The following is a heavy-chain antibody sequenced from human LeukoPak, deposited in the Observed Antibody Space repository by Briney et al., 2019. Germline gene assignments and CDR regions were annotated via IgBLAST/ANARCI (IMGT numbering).Heavy chain of an antibody. J-gene: IGHJ4*02. Sequence: GRSLRLSCAASGFTFSSYAMHWVRQAPGKGLEWVANIKQDGSEIYYMDSVKGRFTISRDNAKNSLFLQKNSLRAEDTALYYCAKGIDYYDTWGQGTLVTVSS. V-gene: IGHV3-7*01. CDR2: IKQDGSEI. CDR1: GFTFSSYA. D-gene: IGHD3-22*01. CDR3: AKGIDYYDT.